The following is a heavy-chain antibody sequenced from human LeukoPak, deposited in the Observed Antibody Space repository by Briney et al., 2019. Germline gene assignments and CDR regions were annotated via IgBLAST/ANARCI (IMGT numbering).Heavy chain of an antibody. J-gene: IGHJ4*02. CDR3: AKDRYCTSSSCPIDY. CDR2: ISSNSDDI. Sequence: GGSLRLSCVGSGFNFDEYAMHWVRQPPGKGLEWVSGISSNSDDIGSADSVKGRFTISRDSAKKSLYLQMNSLRAEDTALYYCAKDRYCTSSSCPIDYWGRGTLVTVSS. D-gene: IGHD2-15*01. V-gene: IGHV3-9*01. CDR1: GFNFDEYA.